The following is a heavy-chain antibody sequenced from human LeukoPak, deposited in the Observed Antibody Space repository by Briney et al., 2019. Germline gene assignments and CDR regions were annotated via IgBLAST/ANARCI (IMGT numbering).Heavy chain of an antibody. Sequence: PSETLSLTCAVSGGSISSSNWWSWVRRPPGKGLEWIGEIYHSGSTNYNPSLKSRVTISVDKSKNQFSLKLSSVTAADTAVYYCARVEAVAGTIDYWGQGTLVTVSS. V-gene: IGHV4-4*02. J-gene: IGHJ4*02. CDR2: IYHSGST. CDR1: GGSISSSNW. D-gene: IGHD6-19*01. CDR3: ARVEAVAGTIDY.